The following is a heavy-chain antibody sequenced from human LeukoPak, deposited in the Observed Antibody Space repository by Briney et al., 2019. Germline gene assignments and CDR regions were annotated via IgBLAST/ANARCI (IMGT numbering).Heavy chain of an antibody. V-gene: IGHV4-34*01. Sequence: SETLSLTCAVYGGSSSGYYWSWIRQPPGKGLEWIGEINHSGSTNYNPSLKSRVTISVDTSKNQFSLKLSSVTAADTAVYYCARAALRVGEQQLATTFDYWGQGTLVTVSS. CDR2: INHSGST. D-gene: IGHD6-13*01. CDR3: ARAALRVGEQQLATTFDY. J-gene: IGHJ4*02. CDR1: GGSSSGYY.